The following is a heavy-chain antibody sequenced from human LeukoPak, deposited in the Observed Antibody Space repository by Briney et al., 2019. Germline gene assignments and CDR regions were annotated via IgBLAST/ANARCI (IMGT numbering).Heavy chain of an antibody. J-gene: IGHJ4*02. CDR3: AKDPEPYDFHYFDY. D-gene: IGHD3-3*01. Sequence: GGSLRLSCAASRFTFSSYAMSWVRQAPGKGLEWFSTISNNGISTYYADSVKGRFTISRDNSKNTLYLQVNGLRAEDTAVYYCAKDPEPYDFHYFDYWGQGTLVTVSS. CDR1: RFTFSSYA. V-gene: IGHV3-23*01. CDR2: ISNNGIST.